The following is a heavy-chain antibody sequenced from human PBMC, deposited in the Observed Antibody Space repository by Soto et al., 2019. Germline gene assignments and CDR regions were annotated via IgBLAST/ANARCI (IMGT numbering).Heavy chain of an antibody. Sequence: SLQVSCEASGSTFTHNDINWVRQAPGQGLEWIGWMNTNTNTTDSAEVFEGRVSLTWDTSISTAYMQLNSLKIDDTAVYYCAREVVETSSLWLDPWGQGTLVTVSS. V-gene: IGHV1-8*01. D-gene: IGHD6-6*01. J-gene: IGHJ5*02. CDR1: GSTFTHND. CDR3: AREVVETSSLWLDP. CDR2: MNTNTNTT.